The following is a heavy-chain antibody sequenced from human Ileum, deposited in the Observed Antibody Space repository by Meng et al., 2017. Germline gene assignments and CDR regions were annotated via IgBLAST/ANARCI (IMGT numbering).Heavy chain of an antibody. V-gene: IGHV4-39*01. D-gene: IGHD7-27*01. J-gene: IGHJ4*02. Sequence: QLQLQESGPGLVKPSETLSPMCPVSGGSISSSSHCCDWIRQPPGKGLEWIGSICSSGTTYSNPSLKSRVSMSVDTSKKQISLKLNSVTAAGTAVYYCARRTGEVDLLDYWGQGTLVTVSS. CDR1: GGSISSSSHC. CDR3: ARRTGEVDLLDY. CDR2: ICSSGTT.